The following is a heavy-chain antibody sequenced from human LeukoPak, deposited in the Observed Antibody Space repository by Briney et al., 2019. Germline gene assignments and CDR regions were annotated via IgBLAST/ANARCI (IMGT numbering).Heavy chain of an antibody. CDR3: ASLGSFDI. V-gene: IGHV4-4*07. Sequence: SETLSLTCTVSGGSISSYYWSWIRQPAGKGLEWIGRFYISEGTNYNPSLKSRVTISVDTSKNQFSPRLSSVTAADTAVYYCASLGSFDIWGQGTMVTVSS. CDR2: FYISEGT. CDR1: GGSISSYY. D-gene: IGHD7-27*01. J-gene: IGHJ3*02.